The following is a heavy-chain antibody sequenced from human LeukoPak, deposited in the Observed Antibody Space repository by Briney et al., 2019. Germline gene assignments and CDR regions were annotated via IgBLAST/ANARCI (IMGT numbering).Heavy chain of an antibody. CDR1: GGSISSSSYY. CDR2: IYYSGST. J-gene: IGHJ4*02. V-gene: IGHV4-39*01. CDR3: ARGSEVFPYYFDY. D-gene: IGHD2-21*01. Sequence: SETLSLTCTVSGGSISSSSYYWGWIRQSPGKGLEWIGSIYYSGSTYYNPSLKSRVTISVDTSKNQFSLKLSSVTAADMAVYYCARGSEVFPYYFDYWGQGTLITVSS.